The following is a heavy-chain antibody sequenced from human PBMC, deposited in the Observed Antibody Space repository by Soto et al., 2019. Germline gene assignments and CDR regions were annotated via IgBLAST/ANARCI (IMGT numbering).Heavy chain of an antibody. CDR3: TNAVDY. V-gene: IGHV3-74*01. Sequence: EVQLVESGGGLVQPGGSLRLSWVASGFTFDTYWMHWVRQAPGKGLEWVARVHTDGSIPTYGDSVKGRFTVSRDNAKSTLFLQMDSLRAEDTAFYYCTNAVDYWGQGTLVTVSS. CDR2: VHTDGSIP. J-gene: IGHJ4*02. CDR1: GFTFDTYW.